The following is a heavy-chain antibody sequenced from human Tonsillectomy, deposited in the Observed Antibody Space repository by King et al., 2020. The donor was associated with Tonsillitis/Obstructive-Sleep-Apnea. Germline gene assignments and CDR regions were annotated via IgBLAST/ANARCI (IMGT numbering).Heavy chain of an antibody. CDR1: GSTFSSYS. CDR3: ARAKSLDMDV. J-gene: IGHJ6*03. D-gene: IGHD6-6*01. Sequence: VQLVESGGGLVKPGGSLRLSCAASGSTFSSYSMNWVRQAPGKGLEWVSSISSSSSYIYYADSVKGRFTISRDNAKNSLYLQMNSLRAEDTAVYYCARAKSLDMDVWGKGTTVTVSS. CDR2: ISSSSSYI. V-gene: IGHV3-21*01.